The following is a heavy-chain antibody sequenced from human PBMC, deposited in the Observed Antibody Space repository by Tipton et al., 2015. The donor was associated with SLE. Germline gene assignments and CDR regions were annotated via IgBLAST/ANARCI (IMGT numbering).Heavy chain of an antibody. J-gene: IGHJ4*02. CDR2: INHSGST. CDR1: GGSFSGYY. Sequence: TLFLTCAVYGGSFSGYYWSWIRQPPGKGLEWIGEINHSGSTNYNPSLKSRVTISVDTSKNQFSLKLSSVTAADTAVYYCAGGLKYSSSSGPNFDYWGQGTLVTVSS. CDR3: AGGLKYSSSSGPNFDY. V-gene: IGHV4-34*01. D-gene: IGHD6-6*01.